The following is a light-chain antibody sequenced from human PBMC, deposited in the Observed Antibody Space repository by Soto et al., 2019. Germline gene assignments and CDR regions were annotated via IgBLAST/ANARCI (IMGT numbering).Light chain of an antibody. V-gene: IGKV1-5*03. CDR3: QQYNSLWT. Sequence: DIQMTQSPSTLSASVGDRVTITCRASQSISSWLAWYQQKPGKDPKLLIYKASSLESGVPSRFSGSASGTEFTLTISSLQPDDFATYYCQQYNSLWTFGQGTKVEIK. CDR1: QSISSW. J-gene: IGKJ1*01. CDR2: KAS.